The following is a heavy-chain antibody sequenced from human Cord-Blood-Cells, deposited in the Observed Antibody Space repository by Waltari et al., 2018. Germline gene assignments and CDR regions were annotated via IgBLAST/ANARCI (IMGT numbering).Heavy chain of an antibody. Sequence: EVQLVESGGGLVQPGGSLRLSCAASGFTFRSYWMSWVRQAPGKGLEVVANIKQKGSEKYYVDSVKGRFTSSRDNAKNSLYLQMKSLRAEDTAVYYCARENDFWSGYYVDYWGQGTLVTVAS. V-gene: IGHV3-7*01. CDR1: GFTFRSYW. J-gene: IGHJ4*02. CDR2: IKQKGSEK. D-gene: IGHD3-3*01. CDR3: ARENDFWSGYYVDY.